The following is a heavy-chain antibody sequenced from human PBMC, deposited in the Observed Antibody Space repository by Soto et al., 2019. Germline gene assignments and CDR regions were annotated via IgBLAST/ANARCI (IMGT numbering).Heavy chain of an antibody. D-gene: IGHD3-22*01. Sequence: EVQILESGGGLVQPGGSLRLSCAASGLSFSSHVMSWVRQAPGKGLEWVSGISGSGASKYYADSVKGRFTISRDNSKNTVYLQMNSLRVEDTAKYHCAKDRQHYDTKGMDVWGQGTTVTVSS. J-gene: IGHJ6*02. CDR2: ISGSGASK. V-gene: IGHV3-23*01. CDR1: GLSFSSHV. CDR3: AKDRQHYDTKGMDV.